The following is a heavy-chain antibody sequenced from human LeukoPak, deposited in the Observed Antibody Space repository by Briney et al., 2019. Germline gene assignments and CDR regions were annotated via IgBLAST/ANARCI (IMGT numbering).Heavy chain of an antibody. CDR3: ARVSAGSYDPIFDY. V-gene: IGHV3-53*01. Sequence: HPGGSLRLSCAASGFTVSSNYMSWVRQAPGKGLEWVSVIYSGGSTYYANSVKGRFTISRDNSKNTLYLQMNSLRAEDTAVYYCARVSAGSYDPIFDYWGQGTLVTVSS. CDR1: GFTVSSNY. D-gene: IGHD1-26*01. J-gene: IGHJ4*02. CDR2: IYSGGST.